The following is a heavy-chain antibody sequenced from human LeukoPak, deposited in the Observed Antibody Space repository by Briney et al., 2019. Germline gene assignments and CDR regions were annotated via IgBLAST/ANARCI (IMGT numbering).Heavy chain of an antibody. J-gene: IGHJ6*03. CDR2: IYTSGTT. Sequence: SETLSLICIVSGGSITSYYWSWIRQHPGKGLEWIGRIYTSGTTKYNPSLKSRVTISVDTSKNQFSLRLSSVTAAVTAVYYCARGRGPDYDYYYMDVWGKGTTVTVSS. V-gene: IGHV4-4*07. CDR3: ARGRGPDYDYYYMDV. CDR1: GGSITSYY.